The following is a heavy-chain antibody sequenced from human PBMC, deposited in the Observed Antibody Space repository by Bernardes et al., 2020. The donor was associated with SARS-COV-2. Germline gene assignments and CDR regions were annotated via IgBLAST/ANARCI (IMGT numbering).Heavy chain of an antibody. Sequence: VPETCLGSGCTLTTMTWARQGPGEGVERLGIIYPGDDITTYAQKFRGRVTVTRDTSTNTVYMELSSLRSEDTAVYYCARQHRSSWLFDYWGQGTLVTVSS. CDR3: ARQHRSSWLFDY. CDR1: GCTLTT. CDR2: IYPGDDIT. D-gene: IGHD6-13*01. V-gene: IGHV1-46*01. J-gene: IGHJ4*02.